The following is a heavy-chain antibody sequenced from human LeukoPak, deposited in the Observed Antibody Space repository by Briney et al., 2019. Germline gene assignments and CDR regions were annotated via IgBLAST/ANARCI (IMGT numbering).Heavy chain of an antibody. Sequence: PSETLPLTCAVYGGSFSGYYWSWIRQPPGKGLEWIGEINHSGSTNYNPSLKSRVTISVDTSKNQFSLKLSSVTAADTAMYYCARGGYCSSTSCSMPFDYWGQGTLVTVSS. CDR2: INHSGST. CDR1: GGSFSGYY. V-gene: IGHV4-34*01. CDR3: ARGGYCSSTSCSMPFDY. J-gene: IGHJ4*02. D-gene: IGHD2-2*01.